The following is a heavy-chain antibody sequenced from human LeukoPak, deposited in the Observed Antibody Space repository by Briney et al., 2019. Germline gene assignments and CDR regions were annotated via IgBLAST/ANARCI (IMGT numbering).Heavy chain of an antibody. CDR2: ISGTSGYI. Sequence: GGCLRLSCAASGFTFSSYTMNWVRQAPGKGLEWVSSISGTSGYIYYADSVKGRFTISRDNSKNTLYLQMNSLRAEDTAVYYCAKDLTDYGDLMDVWGKGTTVTVSS. CDR3: AKDLTDYGDLMDV. CDR1: GFTFSSYT. J-gene: IGHJ6*04. D-gene: IGHD4-17*01. V-gene: IGHV3-23*01.